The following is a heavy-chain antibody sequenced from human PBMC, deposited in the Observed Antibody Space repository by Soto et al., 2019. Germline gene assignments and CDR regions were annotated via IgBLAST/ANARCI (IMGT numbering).Heavy chain of an antibody. Sequence: QITLRESGPALVKPTQTLTLTCTFSGFSLTTSGEAVAWIRQPPGKALEWLGIIYWDDDKRYSLSLSNRITFTKDTSKNQVFLSMAYVDPSDTATYYCAHTVAGTSGRDLDYWGQGTRVTVSS. J-gene: IGHJ4*02. D-gene: IGHD2-21*02. CDR2: IYWDDDK. CDR3: AHTVAGTSGRDLDY. CDR1: GFSLTTSGEA. V-gene: IGHV2-5*02.